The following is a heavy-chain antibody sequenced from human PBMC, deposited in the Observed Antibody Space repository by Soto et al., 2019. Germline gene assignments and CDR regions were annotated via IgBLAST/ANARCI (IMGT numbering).Heavy chain of an antibody. J-gene: IGHJ6*02. CDR1: GYTFTSYY. CDR2: INPSGGST. Sequence: QVQLVQSGAEVKKPGASVKVSCKASGYTFTSYYMHWVRQAPGQGLEWMGIINPSGGSTSYAQKCQGRVTMTRDTSTSTGYRELSSLRSEDTAVYYCARESREGGGAYSSFHRRLDYCGMDVWVQGTTVTVSS. D-gene: IGHD6-6*01. V-gene: IGHV1-46*01. CDR3: ARESREGGGAYSSFHRRLDYCGMDV.